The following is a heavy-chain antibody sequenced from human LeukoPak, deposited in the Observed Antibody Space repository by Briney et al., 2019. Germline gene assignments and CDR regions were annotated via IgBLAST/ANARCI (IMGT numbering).Heavy chain of an antibody. CDR1: GGSISSSSYY. V-gene: IGHV4-39*07. J-gene: IGHJ3*02. Sequence: SETLSLTCTVSGGSISSSSYYWGWIRQPPGKGLEWIGSIYYSGSTYYNPSLKSRVTISVDTSKNQFSLKLSSVTAADTAVYYCARDGYNNAFDIWGQGTMFTVSS. D-gene: IGHD5-24*01. CDR3: ARDGYNNAFDI. CDR2: IYYSGST.